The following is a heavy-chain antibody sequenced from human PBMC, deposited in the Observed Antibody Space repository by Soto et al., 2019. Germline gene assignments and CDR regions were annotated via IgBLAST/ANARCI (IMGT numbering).Heavy chain of an antibody. J-gene: IGHJ6*01. D-gene: IGHD4-17*01. Sequence: GASVKVSCKASGYTFTSYGISWVRQAPLQVLEWMGCISAYNGNTNYAQKLQGRVTMTTDTSTSTAYMELRSLRSDDTAVYYCARFYGDYYYYGMDIWGQGTTVTVSS. CDR3: ARFYGDYYYYGMDI. CDR1: GYTFTSYG. CDR2: ISAYNGNT. V-gene: IGHV1-18*01.